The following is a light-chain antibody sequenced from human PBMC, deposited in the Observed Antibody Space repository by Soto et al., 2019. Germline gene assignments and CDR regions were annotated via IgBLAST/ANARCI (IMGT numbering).Light chain of an antibody. J-gene: IGKJ4*01. V-gene: IGKV3-15*01. CDR2: VAS. CDR1: QSVSSN. Sequence: EIVMTQSPATLSVSPGERATLSCRDSQSVSSNLAWYQQKPGQTPHLLIYVASTRATGLPARFSGSGSGTEFTLTISSLQDEDFAVYYCQQDNVWPLTFGGGTKVEFK. CDR3: QQDNVWPLT.